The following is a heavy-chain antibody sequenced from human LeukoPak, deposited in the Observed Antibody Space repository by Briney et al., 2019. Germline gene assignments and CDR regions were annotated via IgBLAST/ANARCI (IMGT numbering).Heavy chain of an antibody. Sequence: SETLSLTCTVSGGPISSSSYYWGWIRQPPGKGLEWIGSIYYSGSTYYNPSLKSRVTISVDTSKNQFSLKLSSVTAADTAVYYCARAYCGGDCYFEKRHYFDYWGQGTLVTVSS. CDR2: IYYSGST. V-gene: IGHV4-39*01. D-gene: IGHD2-21*02. CDR1: GGPISSSSYY. CDR3: ARAYCGGDCYFEKRHYFDY. J-gene: IGHJ4*02.